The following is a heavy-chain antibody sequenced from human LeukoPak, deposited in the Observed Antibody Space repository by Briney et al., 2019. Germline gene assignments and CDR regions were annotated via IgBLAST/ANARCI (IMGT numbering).Heavy chain of an antibody. D-gene: IGHD6-13*01. Sequence: PGGSLRLSCAASGFTFSSYGMSWVRQAPGKGLEWVSAISGSGGSTYYADSVKGRFTISRDNSKNTLYLQMNSLRAEDTAVYYCAKPHPPAAAGTFKYNYFDHWGQGTLVTVSS. CDR1: GFTFSSYG. CDR2: ISGSGGST. V-gene: IGHV3-23*01. J-gene: IGHJ5*02. CDR3: AKPHPPAAAGTFKYNYFDH.